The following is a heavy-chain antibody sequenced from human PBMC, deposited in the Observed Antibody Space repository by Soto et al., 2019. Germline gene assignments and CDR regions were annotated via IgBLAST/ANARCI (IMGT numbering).Heavy chain of an antibody. D-gene: IGHD2-2*01. V-gene: IGHV3-30-3*01. CDR1: GFTFNTYA. CDR2: ISYDGSNK. Sequence: QVQLVESGGGVVQPGNSLRLSCVASGFTFNTYAMHWVRQAPGKGLEWVAVISYDGSNKKYADSVQGRFTISRDNSKNTLYMQMNSLSTEDTAVYYCARRCKGGRRACISSGRLFDPWTQGTLVTVSS. J-gene: IGHJ5*02. CDR3: ARRCKGGRRACISSGRLFDP.